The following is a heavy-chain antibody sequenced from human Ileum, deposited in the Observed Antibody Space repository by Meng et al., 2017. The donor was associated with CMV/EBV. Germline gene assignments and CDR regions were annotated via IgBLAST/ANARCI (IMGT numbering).Heavy chain of an antibody. CDR2: IHPSGST. Sequence: GGGRFMPSETLSLACDVYDASFSDFYWGWTRHLPGKGLEWIGEIHPSGSTHYNPSLESRVSISVHMSNNQFSLKVSSVTAADTAVYYCARGQDNHKGGVHWGQGTLVTVSS. CDR1: DASFSDFY. D-gene: IGHD1-14*01. J-gene: IGHJ4*02. CDR3: ARGQDNHKGGVH. V-gene: IGHV4-34*01.